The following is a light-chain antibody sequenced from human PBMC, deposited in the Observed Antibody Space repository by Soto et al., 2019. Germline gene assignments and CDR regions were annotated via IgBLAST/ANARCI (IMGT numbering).Light chain of an antibody. Sequence: QSALAQPRSVSGSPGQSVTISCSGTSSDVGGYNSVSWYQQFPGKAPKLMIYDVTKRPSGVPDRFSGSKSGNTASLTISGLQAEDXADYYCCSYAASYTLVFGGGTKLTVL. CDR1: SSDVGGYNS. V-gene: IGLV2-11*01. CDR3: CSYAASYTLV. CDR2: DVT. J-gene: IGLJ2*01.